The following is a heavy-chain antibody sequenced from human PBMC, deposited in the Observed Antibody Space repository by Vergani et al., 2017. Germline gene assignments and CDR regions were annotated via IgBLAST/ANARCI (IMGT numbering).Heavy chain of an antibody. CDR3: TIGVMDFYDSSGHQASDY. V-gene: IGHV3-66*02. D-gene: IGHD3-22*01. CDR2: MYTGGTT. Sequence: EVQLVESGGGLVQPGGSLKLSCAASGFIVSDNYMTWVRQAPGKGLEWVSIMYTGGTTDYADSVKGRFTVSRDTSKNFLYLQMNNLRAEDTAVYYCTIGVMDFYDSSGHQASDYWGQGTLVTVSS. J-gene: IGHJ4*02. CDR1: GFIVSDNY.